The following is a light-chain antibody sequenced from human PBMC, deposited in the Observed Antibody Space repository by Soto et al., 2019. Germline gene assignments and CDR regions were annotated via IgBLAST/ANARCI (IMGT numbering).Light chain of an antibody. CDR1: ESVHKN. Sequence: EVVMTQSPATLSVSPGERVTLSCRASESVHKNLAWYQKKPGQGPSLLIYYASTRATGVPDRFTGSGSGTEFTLTISSLQSDDFGVYHCQHYSNWPPTFGPGTKVEIK. CDR3: QHYSNWPPT. CDR2: YAS. V-gene: IGKV3-15*01. J-gene: IGKJ3*01.